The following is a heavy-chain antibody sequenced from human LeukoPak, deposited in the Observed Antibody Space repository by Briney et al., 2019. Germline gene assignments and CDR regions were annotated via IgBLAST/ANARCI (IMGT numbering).Heavy chain of an antibody. J-gene: IGHJ4*02. CDR2: INTDGSST. CDR1: GFTFSSYW. CDR3: AREDEGSSWNY. Sequence: GGSLRLSCAASGFTFSSYWMHWVRQAPGKGLVWVSRINTDGSSTSYADSVKGRFTISRDNAKNTLYLQMNSLRAEDTAVYYCAREDEGSSWNYWGQGTLVTVSS. V-gene: IGHV3-74*01. D-gene: IGHD6-13*01.